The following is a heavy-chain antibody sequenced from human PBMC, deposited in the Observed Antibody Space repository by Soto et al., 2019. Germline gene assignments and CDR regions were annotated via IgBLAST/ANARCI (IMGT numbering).Heavy chain of an antibody. V-gene: IGHV1-46*01. CDR1: GYTFTSYY. J-gene: IGHJ6*02. CDR3: ARDYGVINGMDV. Sequence: ASVKVSCKASGYTFTSYYMHWVRQAPGQGLEWMGMINPIFGTTSYAQKFQGRVTITADKSTSTVYMELSSLRSEDTAMYYCARDYGVINGMDVWGQGTTVTVSS. CDR2: INPIFGTT. D-gene: IGHD3-3*01.